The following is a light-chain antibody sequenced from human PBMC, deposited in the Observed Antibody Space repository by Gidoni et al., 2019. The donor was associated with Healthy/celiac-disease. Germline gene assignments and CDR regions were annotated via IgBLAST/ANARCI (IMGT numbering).Light chain of an antibody. CDR2: GAS. J-gene: IGKJ1*01. V-gene: IGKV3-20*01. CDR1: QSVSSSY. Sequence: EIVLTQSPGTLSLSPGERATLSCRASQSVSSSYLAWYQQKPGQAPRLLSYGASSRATGIPDSFSGSGSGTDFTLTISRLEPEDFAVYYCQQYGSSPWTFGQGTKVEIK. CDR3: QQYGSSPWT.